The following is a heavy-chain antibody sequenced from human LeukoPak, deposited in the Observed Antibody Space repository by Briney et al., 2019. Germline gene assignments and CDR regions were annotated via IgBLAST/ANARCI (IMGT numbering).Heavy chain of an antibody. CDR3: ARDSGYSYADDY. CDR1: GFTFRSYA. D-gene: IGHD5-18*01. CDR2: ITYNSGTI. V-gene: IGHV3-48*02. Sequence: GGSLRLSCAASGFTFRSYAMQWVRQAPGKGLEWVSYITYNSGTIFYADSVKGRFTIPRDNAKDSLYLQMSSLRDEDTAVYYCARDSGYSYADDYWGQGTLVTVSS. J-gene: IGHJ4*02.